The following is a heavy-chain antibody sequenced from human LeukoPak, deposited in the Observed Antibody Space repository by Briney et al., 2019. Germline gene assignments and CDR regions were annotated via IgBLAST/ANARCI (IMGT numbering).Heavy chain of an antibody. CDR2: IYSGGST. D-gene: IGHD3-10*01. CDR1: GFTVSSNY. J-gene: IGHJ4*02. V-gene: IGHV3-66*01. CDR3: ARDFPYGSGSYYKISPPDY. Sequence: GGSPRLSCAASGFTVSSNYMSWVRQAPGKGLEWVSVIYSGGSTYYADSVRGRFTISRDNSKNTLYLQMNSLRAEDTAVYYCARDFPYGSGSYYKISPPDYWGQGTLVTVSS.